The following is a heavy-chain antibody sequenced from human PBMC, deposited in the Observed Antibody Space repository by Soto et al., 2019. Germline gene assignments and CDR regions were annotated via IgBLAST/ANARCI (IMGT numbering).Heavy chain of an antibody. CDR3: ARESRFYDIWTGLFFDP. J-gene: IGHJ5*02. V-gene: IGHV4-4*07. CDR2: IYTTGST. D-gene: IGHD3-9*01. CDR1: GGSISSYF. Sequence: QVQLQESGPGLVKPSETLSLTCSVSGGSISSYFWSWIRQPAGKGLEWIGRIYTTGSTNYNPSLKSRVTMSVDTSKNQFSLKLSSVTAADTAVYYCARESRFYDIWTGLFFDPWGQGTLVTVSS.